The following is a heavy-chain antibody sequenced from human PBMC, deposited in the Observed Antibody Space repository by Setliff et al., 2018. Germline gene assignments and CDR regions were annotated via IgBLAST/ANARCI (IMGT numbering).Heavy chain of an antibody. CDR1: GYSIRSGDI. CDR3: ARDLGHGGDSDY. V-gene: IGHV4-38-2*02. J-gene: IGHJ4*02. CDR2: IGHTGSI. Sequence: PSETLSLTCTVSGYSIRSGDIWGWIRQPPGKGLEWVGNIGHTGSINYNPSLKSRLTISRDTSKNQVSLKLNSVTATDTAVYYCARDLGHGGDSDYWGQGILVTVSS. D-gene: IGHD2-21*02.